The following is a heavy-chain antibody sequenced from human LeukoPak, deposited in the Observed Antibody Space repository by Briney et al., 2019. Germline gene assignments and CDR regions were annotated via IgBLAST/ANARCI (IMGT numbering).Heavy chain of an antibody. D-gene: IGHD3-22*01. J-gene: IGHJ5*02. CDR2: ISYDGSNK. CDR1: GFTFSSYA. CDR3: ARDLGYDYYDSSGYENWFDP. Sequence: GRSLRLSCAASGFTFSSYAMHWVRQAPGKGLEWVAVISYDGSNKYYADSVKGRFTISRDNSKNTLYLQMNSLRAGDTAVYYCARDLGYDYYDSSGYENWFDPWGQGTLVTVSS. V-gene: IGHV3-30-3*01.